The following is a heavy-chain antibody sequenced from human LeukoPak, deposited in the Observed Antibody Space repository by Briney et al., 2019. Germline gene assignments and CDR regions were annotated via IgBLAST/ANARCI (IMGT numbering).Heavy chain of an antibody. CDR2: ISGRGDNT. V-gene: IGHV3-23*01. CDR1: GFTFSGYA. Sequence: GGSLRLSCAASGFTFSGYAMSWVRQAPGKGLEWVSGISGRGDNTYYADSVKGRSTISRDNSKNTLRLQMNSLRDEDTAVYYCAKRVQGNTGPFHCWGQGTLASVSS. CDR3: AKRVQGNTGPFHC. D-gene: IGHD4-23*01. J-gene: IGHJ4*02.